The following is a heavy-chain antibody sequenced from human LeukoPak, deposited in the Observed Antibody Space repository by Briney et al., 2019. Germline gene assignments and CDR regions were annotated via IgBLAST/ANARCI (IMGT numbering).Heavy chain of an antibody. CDR2: IYYSGST. Sequence: SETLSLTCTVSGGSISSSIYYWGWIRQPPGKGLEWIGTIYYSGSTYYNPSLKSRVTISVDTSKNQFSLKLSSVTAADTAVYYCARNSPYYGSEYWGQGTLVPVSS. J-gene: IGHJ4*02. D-gene: IGHD3-10*01. CDR3: ARNSPYYGSEY. CDR1: GGSISSSIYY. V-gene: IGHV4-39*01.